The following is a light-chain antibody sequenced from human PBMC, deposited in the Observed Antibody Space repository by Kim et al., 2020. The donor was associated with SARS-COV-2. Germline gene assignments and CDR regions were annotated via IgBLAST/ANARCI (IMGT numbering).Light chain of an antibody. V-gene: IGLV1-51*01. CDR3: GTWDSSLNGLV. Sequence: GQKVTIFCSGSSSNIGQNYVSWYQQFPGTAPKLLIYDNNKRHSGIPDRFSGSKSGTSATLGITGLQTGDEADYYCGTWDSSLNGLVFGGGTQLTVL. CDR1: SSNIGQNY. CDR2: DNN. J-gene: IGLJ2*01.